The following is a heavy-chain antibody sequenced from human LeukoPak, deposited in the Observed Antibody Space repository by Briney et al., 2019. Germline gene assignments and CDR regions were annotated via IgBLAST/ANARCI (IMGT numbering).Heavy chain of an antibody. V-gene: IGHV3-23*01. CDR1: GLTFSDYS. D-gene: IGHD2-2*01. CDR3: ARRYCSSTSCVNWFDS. CDR2: ISAGGGST. J-gene: IGHJ5*01. Sequence: AGGSLRLSCAVSGLTFSDYSMAWVRQAPGKGLFWVSGISAGGGSTYYADSVKGRFTISRDNAKNTLYLQMNSLRADDTAVYYCARRYCSSTSCVNWFDSWGQGTLVTVSS.